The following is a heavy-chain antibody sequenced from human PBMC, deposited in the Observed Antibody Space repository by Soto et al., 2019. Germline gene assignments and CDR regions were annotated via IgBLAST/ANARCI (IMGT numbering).Heavy chain of an antibody. Sequence: PSETLSLTCTVSGGSVSSGSYYCSWILHPPGKGLEWIGYIYYSGSTNYNPSLKSRVTISVDTSKNQFSLKLSSVTAADTAVYYCARGPCSSTRCKSPPEYWGQGTMVTVSS. V-gene: IGHV4-61*01. J-gene: IGHJ4*02. CDR1: GGSVSSGSYY. CDR3: ARGPCSSTRCKSPPEY. CDR2: IYYSGST. D-gene: IGHD2-2*01.